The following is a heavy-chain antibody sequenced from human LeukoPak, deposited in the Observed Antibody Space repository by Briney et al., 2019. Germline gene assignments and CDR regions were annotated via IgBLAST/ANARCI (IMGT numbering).Heavy chain of an antibody. Sequence: ASVKVSCKTSDYTFTTYGISWVRQAPGQGLEWMGGISAHNAKTNYAQKVQGRVTMTTDTSTSTAYMELRSLRSDDTAVYYCARGQHYYDSSGYSNSDYWGQGTLVTVSS. CDR2: ISAHNAKT. J-gene: IGHJ4*02. CDR3: ARGQHYYDSSGYSNSDY. CDR1: DYTFTTYG. D-gene: IGHD3-22*01. V-gene: IGHV1-18*01.